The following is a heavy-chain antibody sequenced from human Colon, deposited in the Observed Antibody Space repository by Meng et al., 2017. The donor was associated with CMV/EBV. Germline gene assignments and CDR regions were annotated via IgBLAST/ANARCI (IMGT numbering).Heavy chain of an antibody. D-gene: IGHD3-3*01. J-gene: IGHJ5*02. Sequence: GESLKISCAASGFTFDTYWMAWVRQAPGKGLEWVAIIKQDGSERYSVDSMKGRFTISRDNAEQSLFLQMNSPRVEDTAVYYCARGPPSPAYNFWSNNYFAPWGQGILVTVSS. CDR3: ARGPPSPAYNFWSNNYFAP. CDR1: GFTFDTYW. CDR2: IKQDGSER. V-gene: IGHV3-7*01.